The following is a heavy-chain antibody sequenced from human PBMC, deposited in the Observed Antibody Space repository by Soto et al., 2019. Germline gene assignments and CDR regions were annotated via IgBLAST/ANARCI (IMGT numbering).Heavy chain of an antibody. CDR1: EFPFSDYT. J-gene: IGHJ4*02. V-gene: IGHV3-21*01. CDR3: ARDRRTKGYCSSSSCYASDS. D-gene: IGHD2-2*01. Sequence: PGGSLRLSCAGSEFPFSDYTMTWVRQAPGKGLEWVSSISRRSVYIYYADSVKGRFTISRDNAKNSLSLLMNSLKAEDTAVYYCARDRRTKGYCSSSSCYASDSWGQGTLVTVSS. CDR2: ISRRSVYI.